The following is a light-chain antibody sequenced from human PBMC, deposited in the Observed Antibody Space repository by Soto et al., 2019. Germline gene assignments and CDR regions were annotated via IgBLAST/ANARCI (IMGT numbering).Light chain of an antibody. CDR2: PEGSGSY. CDR3: ETWDSNTRV. Sequence: QSVLTQSYSASASLGSSVKLTCTLSSGHSSYIIAWHQQQPRKAPRYLMKPEGSGSYNKGSGVPDRFSGSSSGADRYLTIATLQFGDEADYYCETWDSNTRVFGGGTELAVL. CDR1: SGHSSYI. J-gene: IGLJ3*02. V-gene: IGLV4-60*02.